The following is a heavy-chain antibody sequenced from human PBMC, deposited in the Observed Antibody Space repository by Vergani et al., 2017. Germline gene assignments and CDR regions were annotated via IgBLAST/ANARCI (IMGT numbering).Heavy chain of an antibody. V-gene: IGHV4-61*01. CDR2: IYNNGIT. CDR3: AREINGDYEWTWWFDP. CDR1: GDSISSISSYY. J-gene: IGHJ5*02. D-gene: IGHD4-17*01. Sequence: QVQLQESGPGLVKPSETLSLTCTVSGDSISSISSYYWSWIRQPPGKGLEWIGYIYNNGITNYNPSLKSRVTISVDTSKNQFSMKLSSVTAADTAVYYCAREINGDYEWTWWFDPWVQGRLVTVSS.